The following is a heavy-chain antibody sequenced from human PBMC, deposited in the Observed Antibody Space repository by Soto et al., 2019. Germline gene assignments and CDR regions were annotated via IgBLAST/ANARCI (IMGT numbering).Heavy chain of an antibody. CDR3: ARGRDYGDYVNY. CDR1: GYTFTSYG. D-gene: IGHD4-17*01. J-gene: IGHJ4*02. V-gene: IGHV1-8*02. Sequence: ASVKVSCKASGYTFTSYGISWVRQAPGQGLEWMGWMSPNSGNTNYAQKFQGRVTMTRNTSISTAYMELSSLRSEDTAVYYCARGRDYGDYVNYWGQGTLVTVSS. CDR2: MSPNSGNT.